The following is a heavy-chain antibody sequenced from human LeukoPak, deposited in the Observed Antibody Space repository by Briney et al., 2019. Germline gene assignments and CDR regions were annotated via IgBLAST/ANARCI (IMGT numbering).Heavy chain of an antibody. CDR2: ISYDGSNK. CDR1: GFTFSSYG. J-gene: IGHJ4*02. D-gene: IGHD5-12*01. CDR3: AKDHRSYSGATFDY. V-gene: IGHV3-30*18. Sequence: GGSLRLSCAASGFTFSSYGMHWVRQAPGKGLEWVAVISYDGSNKYYADSVKGRFTISRDNSKNTLYLQMNSLRAEDTAVYYCAKDHRSYSGATFDYWGQGTLVTVSS.